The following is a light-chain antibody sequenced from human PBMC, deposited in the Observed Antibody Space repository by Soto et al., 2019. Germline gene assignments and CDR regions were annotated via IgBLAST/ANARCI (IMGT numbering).Light chain of an antibody. CDR2: DAS. V-gene: IGKV1-5*01. CDR3: QQYNTYPGT. J-gene: IGKJ1*01. Sequence: IQMTQSPSTLSAAVGHSVTITCRASQSISNWLAWYQQKPGKAPNPLIYDASSLESGVPSRFSGSGSGTEFTLTISSLQPDDFATYYCQQYNTYPGTFGQGTKVDIK. CDR1: QSISNW.